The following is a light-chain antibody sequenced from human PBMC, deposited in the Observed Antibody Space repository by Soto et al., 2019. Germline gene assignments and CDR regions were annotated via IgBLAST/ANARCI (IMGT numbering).Light chain of an antibody. V-gene: IGLV2-14*03. J-gene: IGLJ1*01. CDR2: DVS. Sequence: QSALTQPASVSGSPGQSVTISCTGTSSDVGGYNYVSWYQQHPGKVPKLMIYDVSDRPSGVSNRFSGSKSGNTASLTFSGLQAEDEADYYCSSFTGSTSYVFGSGTKLTVL. CDR3: SSFTGSTSYV. CDR1: SSDVGGYNY.